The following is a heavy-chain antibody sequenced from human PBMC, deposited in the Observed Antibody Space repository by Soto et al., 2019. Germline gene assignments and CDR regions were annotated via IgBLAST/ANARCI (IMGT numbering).Heavy chain of an antibody. CDR1: GYTFTSYA. V-gene: IGHV1-3*01. Sequence: QVQLVQSGAEVKKPGASVKVSCKASGYTFTSYAMHWVRQAPGQRLEWMGWINAGNGNAKYSQKFQGRVTITRDTSASTAYLELSSLRSEDTAVYYCARLMAVAGTPLYRGQGTLVTVSS. J-gene: IGHJ4*02. D-gene: IGHD6-19*01. CDR2: INAGNGNA. CDR3: ARLMAVAGTPLY.